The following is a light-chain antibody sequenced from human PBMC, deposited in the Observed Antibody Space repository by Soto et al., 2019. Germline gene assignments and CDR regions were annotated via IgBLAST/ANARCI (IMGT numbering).Light chain of an antibody. CDR2: GGS. CDR1: QSVSSNH. Sequence: EIVMTHSPATLSVSPWEIATLSCRASQSVSSNHLAWYQQKPGQAPRLLIYGGSSRATGIPVRFSGSGSETDFTLTITRLEPEDFAVYYCQQYSSSRTFGQGTKVDIK. V-gene: IGKV3-20*01. J-gene: IGKJ1*01. CDR3: QQYSSSRT.